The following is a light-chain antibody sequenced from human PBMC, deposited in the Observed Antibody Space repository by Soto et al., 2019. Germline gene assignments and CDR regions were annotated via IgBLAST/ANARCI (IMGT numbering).Light chain of an antibody. CDR3: QQSYRTPPT. CDR2: AAS. Sequence: DIQMTQSPSSLSASVGDRVTITCRANQTINDYLNWYQQKPGKAPNLLIYAASLLQSGVPSRFSGSRSGTDFTLTISSLQPDDSSTYYCQQSYRTPPTFGQGTKVEI. V-gene: IGKV1-39*01. CDR1: QTINDY. J-gene: IGKJ2*01.